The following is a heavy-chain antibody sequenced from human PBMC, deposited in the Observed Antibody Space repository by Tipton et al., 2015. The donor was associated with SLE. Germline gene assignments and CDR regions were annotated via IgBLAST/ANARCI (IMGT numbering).Heavy chain of an antibody. Sequence: TLSLTCSVSGGSISGSSYYWGWIRQPPGKGLEWIGSIYHSGSTYYNPSLKSRVTISVDTSKNLFSLNLSSVTAADTAVYYCARGQGFQELFVDYWGQGTLVTVSS. J-gene: IGHJ4*02. CDR2: IYHSGST. CDR1: GGSISGSSYY. D-gene: IGHD1-7*01. CDR3: ARGQGFQELFVDY. V-gene: IGHV4-39*07.